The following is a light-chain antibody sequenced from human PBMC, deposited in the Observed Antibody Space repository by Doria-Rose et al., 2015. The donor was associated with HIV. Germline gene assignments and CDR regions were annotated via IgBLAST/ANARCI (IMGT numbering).Light chain of an antibody. CDR1: QSISTY. V-gene: IGKV1-39*01. CDR2: AAS. CDR3: RQSYSLFT. Sequence: TQSPSSLSASVGGRVTITCRASQSISTYLNWYQHKPGKAPKLLIYAASTLQSGVPSRFSGSGSGTDFTLTISSLRPEDFATYYCRQSYSLFTFGPGTNVDIK. J-gene: IGKJ3*01.